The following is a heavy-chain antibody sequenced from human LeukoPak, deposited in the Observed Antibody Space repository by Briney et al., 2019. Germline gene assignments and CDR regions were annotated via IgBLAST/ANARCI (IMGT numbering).Heavy chain of an antibody. J-gene: IGHJ3*02. CDR2: IYHSGNT. Sequence: SETLSLTCAVSGYSISSGYYWGWIRQPPGKGLEWIGSIYHSGNTYYNPSLKSRVTISVDTSKNQFSLKLSSVTAADTAVYYCATYYDSSGYLLGNDAFDIWGQGTMVTVSS. CDR1: GYSISSGYY. CDR3: ATYYDSSGYLLGNDAFDI. D-gene: IGHD3-22*01. V-gene: IGHV4-38-2*01.